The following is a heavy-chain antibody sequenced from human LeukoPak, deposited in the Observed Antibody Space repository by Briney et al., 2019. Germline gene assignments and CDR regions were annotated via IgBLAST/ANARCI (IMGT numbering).Heavy chain of an antibody. CDR2: MFHSGST. D-gene: IGHD5-12*01. CDR3: AKSNGYGLIDY. Sequence: SETLSLTCTVSGYSITRGYFWGWIRQSPGKGLEWIASMFHSGSTYYNPSLKSRVTMSVDTSKNQFSLKLSSVTAADTAMYYCAKSNGYGLIDYWGQGTLVTVSS. J-gene: IGHJ4*02. CDR1: GYSITRGYF. V-gene: IGHV4-38-2*02.